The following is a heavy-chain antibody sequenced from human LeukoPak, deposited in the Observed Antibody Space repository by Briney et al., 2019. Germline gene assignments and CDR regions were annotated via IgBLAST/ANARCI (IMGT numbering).Heavy chain of an antibody. CDR2: IRYDGSNK. CDR3: AKNFVDTAMTYFDY. D-gene: IGHD5-18*01. CDR1: GFTFSSYG. J-gene: IGHJ4*02. Sequence: GGSLRLSCAASGFTFSSYGMHWVRQAPGKGLEWAAFIRYDGSNKYYADSVKGRFTISRDNSKNTLYLQMNSLRPEDTAVYYCAKNFVDTAMTYFDYWGQGTLVTVSS. V-gene: IGHV3-30*02.